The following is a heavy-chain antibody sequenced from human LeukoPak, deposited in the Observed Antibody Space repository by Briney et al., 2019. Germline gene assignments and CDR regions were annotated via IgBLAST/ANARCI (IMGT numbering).Heavy chain of an antibody. V-gene: IGHV3-23*01. Sequence: GGSLRLSCAASGFTFRNYAMNWVRQAPGRGLEWVSVISGTGGSTYYADSVKGRFTISRDNSKDTLYLRMSSLRAEDTSVYYCAKAPLALAARYYGMDVWGQGATVTVSS. D-gene: IGHD6-19*01. CDR1: GFTFRNYA. CDR3: AKAPLALAARYYGMDV. CDR2: ISGTGGST. J-gene: IGHJ6*02.